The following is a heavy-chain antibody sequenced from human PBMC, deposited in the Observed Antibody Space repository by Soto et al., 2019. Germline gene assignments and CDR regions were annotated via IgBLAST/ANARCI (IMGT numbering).Heavy chain of an antibody. CDR2: IWYDGSNK. CDR3: ARGYASGSPYYMDV. D-gene: IGHD3-10*01. J-gene: IGHJ6*03. V-gene: IGHV3-33*01. CDR1: GFTFSSYG. Sequence: QVQLVESGGGVVQPGTSLRLSCAASGFTFSSYGMHWVRQAPGKGLEWVAVIWYDGSNKYYADSVKGRFTIPRDNSKNTLYLQMNSLRAEDSAVYYCARGYASGSPYYMDVWGKGTTVTVAS.